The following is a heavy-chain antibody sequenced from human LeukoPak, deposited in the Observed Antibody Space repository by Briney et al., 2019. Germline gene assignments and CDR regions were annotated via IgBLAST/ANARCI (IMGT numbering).Heavy chain of an antibody. CDR2: IRYDGSNK. Sequence: GGSLRLSCAASGITFSSYGMHWVRQAPGKGLEWVAFIRYDGSNKYYANSVKGRFTISRDNSKNTLYLQMNSLRAEDTAVYYCAKDRGVVTTSNYFDYWGQGTLVTVSP. J-gene: IGHJ4*02. D-gene: IGHD4-23*01. CDR3: AKDRGVVTTSNYFDY. V-gene: IGHV3-30*02. CDR1: GITFSSYG.